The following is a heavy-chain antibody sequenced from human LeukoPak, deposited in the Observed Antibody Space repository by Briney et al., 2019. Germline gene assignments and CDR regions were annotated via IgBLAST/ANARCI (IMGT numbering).Heavy chain of an antibody. CDR2: LYTSGTT. J-gene: IGHJ3*01. D-gene: IGHD3-16*01. CDR3: AREDSGVWRAFDV. Sequence: SETPSLTCTVSAGSISSYFWSWIRQPAGKGLEWIGRLYTSGTTNYNPSLKGRLTMSLDTSRNQFSLNLTSVTAADTAMYYCAREDSGVWRAFDVWGQGTMVTVSS. V-gene: IGHV4-4*07. CDR1: AGSISSYF.